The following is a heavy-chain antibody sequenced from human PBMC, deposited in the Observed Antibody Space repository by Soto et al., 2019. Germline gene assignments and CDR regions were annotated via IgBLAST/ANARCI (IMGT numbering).Heavy chain of an antibody. D-gene: IGHD3-22*01. CDR3: ARDLDYYDSSRDYFDY. Sequence: GGSPRLSCAASGFTFSDYYMSWIRQAPGKGLEWVSYISSSGSTIYYADSVKGRFTISRDNAKNSLYLQMNSLRAEDTAVYYCARDLDYYDSSRDYFDYWGQGTLVTVSS. J-gene: IGHJ4*02. V-gene: IGHV3-11*01. CDR1: GFTFSDYY. CDR2: ISSSGSTI.